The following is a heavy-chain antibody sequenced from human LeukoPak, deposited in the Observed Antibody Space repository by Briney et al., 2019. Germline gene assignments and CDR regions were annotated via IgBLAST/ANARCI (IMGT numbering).Heavy chain of an antibody. CDR1: GYSFTDYY. D-gene: IGHD6-19*01. CDR2: INPSGGST. Sequence: ASVKVSCKASGYSFTDYYMHWVRQAPGQGLEWMGIINPSGGSTSYAQKFQGRVTMTRDTSTSTVYMELSSLRSEDTAVYYCARSIPGIAVAGLRIYYYYGMDVWGQGTTVTVSS. J-gene: IGHJ6*02. V-gene: IGHV1-46*01. CDR3: ARSIPGIAVAGLRIYYYYGMDV.